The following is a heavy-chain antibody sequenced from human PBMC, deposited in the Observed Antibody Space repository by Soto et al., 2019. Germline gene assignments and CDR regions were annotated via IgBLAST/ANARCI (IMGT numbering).Heavy chain of an antibody. CDR3: ARIGYSSSSLDY. Sequence: XGSLRLSCSASGFSFSNYCMTWVRQAPGKGLEWVANIKQDGSVKFYVDSVKGRFTISRDNAKNALYLQMSSLGLEDTAVYYCARIGYSSSSLDYWGQGTLVTVSS. D-gene: IGHD6-6*01. CDR1: GFSFSNYC. V-gene: IGHV3-7*01. J-gene: IGHJ4*02. CDR2: IKQDGSVK.